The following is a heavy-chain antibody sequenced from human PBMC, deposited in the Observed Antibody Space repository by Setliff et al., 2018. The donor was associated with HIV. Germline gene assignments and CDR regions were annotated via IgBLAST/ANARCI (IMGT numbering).Heavy chain of an antibody. CDR3: ARVPHRVVGTTTLLYHFDY. D-gene: IGHD1-26*01. CDR2: IHHSGTT. J-gene: IGHJ4*02. V-gene: IGHV4-38-2*01. CDR1: GYSISSGYY. Sequence: NPSETLSLTCAVSGYSISSGYYWARIRQSPGKGLDWIGSIHHSGTTYYNPSLKSRVTISVDTTTNQVSLQVNSVTAVDTAVYYCARVPHRVVGTTTLLYHFDYWGLGTLVTVSS.